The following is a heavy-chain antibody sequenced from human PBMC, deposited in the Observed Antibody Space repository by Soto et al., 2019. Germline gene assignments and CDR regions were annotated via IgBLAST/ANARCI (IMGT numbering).Heavy chain of an antibody. CDR1: GGSISSYY. V-gene: IGHV4-59*08. CDR2: IYYSGST. J-gene: IGHJ3*02. CDR3: ARRWGGTFDI. D-gene: IGHD3-10*01. Sequence: SETLSLTCSVSGGSISSYYWSWIRQPPGKGLEWIGYIYYSGSTNYNPSLKSRVTISVDTSKNQFSLKLSSVTAADTAVYYCARRWGGTFDIWGQGTMVTVSS.